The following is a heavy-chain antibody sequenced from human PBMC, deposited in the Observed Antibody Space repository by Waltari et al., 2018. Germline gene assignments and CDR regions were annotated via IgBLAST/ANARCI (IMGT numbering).Heavy chain of an antibody. Sequence: QVQLQQWGAGLLKPSETLSLTCAVSGGSLGGFYWSWLRQSPGKGLEWIGEINHDGTTNYNPAIKRRVTVSVGTSKKQFSLNLSSVTAADTGVYYCALDDDILTGPTSNWYFDIWGRGTLVTVSS. CDR2: INHDGTT. CDR1: GGSLGGFY. CDR3: ALDDDILTGPTSNWYFDI. J-gene: IGHJ2*01. V-gene: IGHV4-34*01. D-gene: IGHD3-9*01.